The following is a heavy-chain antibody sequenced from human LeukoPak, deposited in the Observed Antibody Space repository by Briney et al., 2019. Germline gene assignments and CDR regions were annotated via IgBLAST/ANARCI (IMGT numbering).Heavy chain of an antibody. V-gene: IGHV3-9*02. CDR2: IGWNSGNI. CDR3: AKGWARPHYFDY. Sequence: PGRSLRLSCVASGFNSKDYAFHWVRQAPGKGLEWVSAIGWNSGNIAYADSVKGRFTISRDNSKNTLYLQMNSLRAEDTAVYYCAKGWARPHYFDYWGQGTLVTVSS. J-gene: IGHJ4*02. D-gene: IGHD6-6*01. CDR1: GFNSKDYA.